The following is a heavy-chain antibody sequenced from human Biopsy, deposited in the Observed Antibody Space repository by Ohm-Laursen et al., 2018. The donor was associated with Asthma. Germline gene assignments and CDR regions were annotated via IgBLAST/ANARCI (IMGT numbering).Heavy chain of an antibody. J-gene: IGHJ4*02. D-gene: IGHD6-6*01. CDR3: ARGKTWGRSYYFDY. CDR2: IFFDGSNK. Sequence: SLRLSCAASGFTFHNYVMHWVRQAPGKGLEWVAGIFFDGSNKYYADSVKGRFTISRDNSKDTLYLQVNSLGGDDTAVYYCARGKTWGRSYYFDYWGQGTLVTVSS. CDR1: GFTFHNYV. V-gene: IGHV3-30-3*01.